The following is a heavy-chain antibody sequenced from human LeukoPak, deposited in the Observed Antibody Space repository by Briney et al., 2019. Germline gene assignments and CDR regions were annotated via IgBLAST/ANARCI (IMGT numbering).Heavy chain of an antibody. D-gene: IGHD3-3*01. CDR3: ARTNYDFGSGYSLNY. Sequence: SETLSLTCTVSGGSISSYYWSWIRQPPGKGLEWIGYIYYSGSTNYNPSLKSRVTISVDTSKNQFSLKLSSVTAADTAVYYCARTNYDFGSGYSLNYWGQETLSPSPQ. CDR1: GGSISSYY. CDR2: IYYSGST. J-gene: IGHJ4*02. V-gene: IGHV4-59*01.